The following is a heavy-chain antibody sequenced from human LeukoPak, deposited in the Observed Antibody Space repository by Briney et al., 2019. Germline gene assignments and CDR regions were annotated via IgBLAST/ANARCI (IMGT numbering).Heavy chain of an antibody. V-gene: IGHV4-59*08. CDR3: ARAPYDSGGYYDYYFDY. Sequence: SETLSLTCTVSGGSISSYYWSWIRQPPAKGLEWIGYIYYSGSTNYNPSLKSRVTISVDTSKNQFSLKLSSVTAADTAVYYCARAPYDSGGYYDYYFDYWGQGTLVTVSS. CDR2: IYYSGST. CDR1: GGSISSYY. J-gene: IGHJ4*02. D-gene: IGHD3-22*01.